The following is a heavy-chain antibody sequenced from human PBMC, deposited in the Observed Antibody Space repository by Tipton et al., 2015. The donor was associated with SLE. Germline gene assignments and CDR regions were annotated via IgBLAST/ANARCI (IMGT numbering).Heavy chain of an antibody. CDR1: GGSISSDGYY. Sequence: TLSLTCTVSGGSISSDGYYWSWIRQHPGKGLEWIGYIYYSGSTYYNPSLKSRVTIAVDTSKNQFSLKVSSVTAADTAVYYCARVGRLHLGELSPPFDYWGQGTLVTVSS. CDR2: IYYSGST. V-gene: IGHV4-31*03. D-gene: IGHD3-16*02. J-gene: IGHJ4*02. CDR3: ARVGRLHLGELSPPFDY.